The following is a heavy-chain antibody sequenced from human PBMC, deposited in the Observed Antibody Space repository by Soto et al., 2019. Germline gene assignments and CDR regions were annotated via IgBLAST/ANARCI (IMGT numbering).Heavy chain of an antibody. J-gene: IGHJ4*02. CDR2: FRSGGDDDTT. D-gene: IGHD3-10*01. CDR1: GFTFSSYS. Sequence: GGSLRLSCAASGFTFSSYSMSWVRQAPGKGLEWVSGFRSGGDDDTTYYADSVRGRFTISRDNSKNTLFLQMNSLRAEDTAIYYCAKKVNSGSGSQFFDYWGQGTLVTVS. CDR3: AKKVNSGSGSQFFDY. V-gene: IGHV3-23*01.